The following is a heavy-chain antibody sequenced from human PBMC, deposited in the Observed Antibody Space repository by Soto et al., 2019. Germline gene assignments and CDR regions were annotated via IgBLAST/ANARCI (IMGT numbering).Heavy chain of an antibody. CDR3: AIHYYDSSGYDYGGANFDY. CDR1: GFTFSSYA. Sequence: EVQLLESGGGLVQPGGSLRLSCAASGFTFSSYAMSWVRQAPGKGLEWVSAISGSGGSTYYADSAKGRFTISRDNSKNTLYLQMNSLRAEDTAVYYCAIHYYDSSGYDYGGANFDYWGQGTLVTVSS. V-gene: IGHV3-23*01. D-gene: IGHD3-22*01. CDR2: ISGSGGST. J-gene: IGHJ4*02.